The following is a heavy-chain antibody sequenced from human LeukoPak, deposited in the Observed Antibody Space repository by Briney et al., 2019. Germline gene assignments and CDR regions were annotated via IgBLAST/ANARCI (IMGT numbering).Heavy chain of an antibody. J-gene: IGHJ4*02. CDR3: AKDPLRQLEWFRGYFDY. CDR2: IRYDGSNK. V-gene: IGHV3-30*02. CDR1: GFTFSSYG. D-gene: IGHD3-3*01. Sequence: PGGSLRLSCAASGFTFSSYGMHWVRRAPGKGLEWVAFIRYDGSNKYYADSVKGRFTISRDNSKNTLYLQMNSLRAEDTAVYYCAKDPLRQLEWFRGYFDYWGQGTLVTVSS.